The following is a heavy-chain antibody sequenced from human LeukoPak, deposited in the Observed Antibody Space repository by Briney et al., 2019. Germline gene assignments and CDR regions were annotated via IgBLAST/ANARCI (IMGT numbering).Heavy chain of an antibody. D-gene: IGHD2-2*01. V-gene: IGHV1-24*01. CDR1: GYTLTVLS. CDR2: FDPEDGET. J-gene: IGHJ4*02. CDR3: ANQADPTHDFDY. Sequence: ASVKVSCKVSGYTLTVLSTHWVRQAPGKGLEWMGGFDPEDGETIYAQKFQGRVTMTEDTSTDTAYMELSSLRSEDTAVYYCANQADPTHDFDYWGQGTLVTVSS.